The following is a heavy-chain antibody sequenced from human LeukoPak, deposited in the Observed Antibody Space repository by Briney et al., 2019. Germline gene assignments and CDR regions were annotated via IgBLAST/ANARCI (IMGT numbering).Heavy chain of an antibody. CDR3: ARSPPRYSYGPPRSVYYFDY. Sequence: GGSLRLSCAASGFTFSSYAMSWVRQAPGKGLEWVSAISGSGGSTYYADSVKGRFTISRDNSKNTLYPQMNSLRAEDTAVYYCARSPPRYSYGPPRSVYYFDYWGQGTLVTVSS. D-gene: IGHD5-18*01. CDR2: ISGSGGST. J-gene: IGHJ4*02. CDR1: GFTFSSYA. V-gene: IGHV3-23*01.